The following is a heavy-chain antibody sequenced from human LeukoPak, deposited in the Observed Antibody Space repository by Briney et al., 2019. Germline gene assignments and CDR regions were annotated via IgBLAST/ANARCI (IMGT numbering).Heavy chain of an antibody. J-gene: IGHJ6*03. D-gene: IGHD3-9*01. CDR1: RFTFSSYS. CDR2: ITSTSSTI. Sequence: GGSLRLSCAASRFTFSSYSMNWVRRAPGKGLEWISYITSTSSTIYYADSVKGRFTISRDNAKNSLYLQMNSLRAEDTAVYYCARVERYFDWSYQYYYMDVWGKGTTVTVSS. CDR3: ARVERYFDWSYQYYYMDV. V-gene: IGHV3-48*04.